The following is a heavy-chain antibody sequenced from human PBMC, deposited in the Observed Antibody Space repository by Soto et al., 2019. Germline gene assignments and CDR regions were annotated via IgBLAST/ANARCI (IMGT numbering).Heavy chain of an antibody. V-gene: IGHV1-69*06. J-gene: IGHJ6*02. CDR3: ARCIGSLIAAAVLYYYYGMDV. CDR1: GYAFTSYG. Sequence: SVKVSCKASGYAFTSYGITWVRQAPGQGLEWMGGIIPNFGTANYAQKFQGRVTITADKSTSTAYMELSSLRSEDTAVYYCARCIGSLIAAAVLYYYYGMDVWGQGTTVTFSS. CDR2: IIPNFGTA. D-gene: IGHD6-13*01.